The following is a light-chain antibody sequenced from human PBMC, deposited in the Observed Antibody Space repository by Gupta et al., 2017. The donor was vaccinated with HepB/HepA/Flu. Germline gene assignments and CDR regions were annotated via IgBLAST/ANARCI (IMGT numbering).Light chain of an antibody. J-gene: IGKJ3*01. CDR3: QQEVSSPTL. CDR2: DAS. Sequence: EIVLTQSPGTLSLSPGERATLSCRASQRVSSNYLAWYQQKPGQAPRLLIYDASSRPTGIPERLSGSGSGTDFTLTISSREPEDFAVSYGQQEVSSPTLFGKGTRVDIK. CDR1: QRVSSNY. V-gene: IGKV3-20*01.